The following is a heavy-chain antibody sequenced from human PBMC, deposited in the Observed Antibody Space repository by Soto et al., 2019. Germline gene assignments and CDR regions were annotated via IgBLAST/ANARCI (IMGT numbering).Heavy chain of an antibody. CDR1: GGTFAISV. J-gene: IGHJ4*02. Sequence: QVQLVQSGAELKKPGSSVKVSCKASGGTFAISVFNWVRQAPGQGLEWMGGIISIFGTPNYSQKFLGRVTITADESTSTGYMELSNLRSDDTAIYYCAGDLGSGYEPGDYWGQGTQVTVSS. D-gene: IGHD5-12*01. CDR3: AGDLGSGYEPGDY. V-gene: IGHV1-69*12. CDR2: IISIFGTP.